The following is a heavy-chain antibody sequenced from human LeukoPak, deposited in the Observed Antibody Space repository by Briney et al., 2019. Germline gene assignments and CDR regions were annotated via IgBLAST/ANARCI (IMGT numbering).Heavy chain of an antibody. D-gene: IGHD4/OR15-4a*01. CDR3: ARKVRPDYSRFDY. CDR1: GGSISSRSYY. V-gene: IGHV4-39*01. J-gene: IGHJ4*02. CDR2: MYYSGNT. Sequence: SETLSLTCTVSGGSISSRSYYWGWIRQPPGKGLEWIGSMYYSGNTYYNPSLRSRVTISVDTSKNQFSLKLSSVTAADTAVYYCARKVRPDYSRFDYWGQGTLVTVSS.